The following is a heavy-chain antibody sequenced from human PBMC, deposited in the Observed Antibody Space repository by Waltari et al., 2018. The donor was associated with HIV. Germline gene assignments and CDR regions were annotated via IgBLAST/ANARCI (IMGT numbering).Heavy chain of an antibody. J-gene: IGHJ6*02. V-gene: IGHV3-74*01. Sequence: EVQLVESGGVLVQPGGSLRLSCAASGFTFRTYWMHWVRQGPGKGLVLGSGIHNDGRSTRYADSVKGRFTISRDNAKNTLFLQMNSLRVEDTAVYYCTRDGGGHPFVGYGMDVWGQGTTVTVSS. CDR1: GFTFRTYW. CDR3: TRDGGGHPFVGYGMDV. D-gene: IGHD3-16*01. CDR2: IHNDGRST.